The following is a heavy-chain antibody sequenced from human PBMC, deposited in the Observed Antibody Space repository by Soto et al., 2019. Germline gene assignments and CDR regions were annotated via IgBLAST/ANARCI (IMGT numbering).Heavy chain of an antibody. D-gene: IGHD3-10*01. J-gene: IGHJ4*02. Sequence: SLRLSCAASGFDFSSYGIHWVRQAPGKGLEWVAAASYDGSETFYADSAKGRFTVSKEISKNTVFLQMNALRHEDTAVYFCARDSGWPILNFDNWGQGTPVTVSS. CDR1: GFDFSSYG. CDR2: ASYDGSET. CDR3: ARDSGWPILNFDN. V-gene: IGHV3-30*03.